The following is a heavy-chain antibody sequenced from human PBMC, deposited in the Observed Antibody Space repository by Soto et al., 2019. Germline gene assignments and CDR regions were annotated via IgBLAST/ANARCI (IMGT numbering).Heavy chain of an antibody. J-gene: IGHJ4*02. CDR1: DGSVNSGSYY. CDR2: IYSSGST. CDR3: ARDSVAFFDS. Sequence: SETLSLTCTVSDGSVNSGSYYWSWIRQPPGKGLEWIGYIYSSGSTLYNPSLKSRVIISADTSMNQFSLKLSSVTAADTAVYYCARDSVAFFDSWGQGTLVTVSS. V-gene: IGHV4-61*01. D-gene: IGHD2-15*01.